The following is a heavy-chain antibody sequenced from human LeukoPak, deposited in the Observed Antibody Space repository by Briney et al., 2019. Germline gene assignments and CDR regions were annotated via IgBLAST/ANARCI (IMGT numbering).Heavy chain of an antibody. CDR3: ARQEGSAWAVVVSDY. CDR1: GYSFTSYW. D-gene: IGHD2-15*01. V-gene: IGHV5-51*01. CDR2: IYPGDSDT. Sequence: GESLKISCKASGYSFTSYWIGWVRQMPGKGLEWMGIIYPGDSDTRYSPSFQGQVTISVDKSISTAYVQWSSLKASDTAMYYCARQEGSAWAVVVSDYWGQGTLVTVSS. J-gene: IGHJ4*02.